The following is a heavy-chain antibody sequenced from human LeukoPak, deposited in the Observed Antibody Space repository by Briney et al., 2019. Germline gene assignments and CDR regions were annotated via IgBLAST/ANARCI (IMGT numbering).Heavy chain of an antibody. D-gene: IGHD6-19*01. J-gene: IGHJ4*02. CDR1: GFTFSGSA. V-gene: IGHV3-73*01. CDR3: TREYSSGWPFDY. Sequence: GGSLRLSCAASGFTFSGSAMHWVRQASGKGLEWVGRIRSKADGYATSFAASVKGRFTVSRDDSKNTAYLQMNSLKTDDTAVYYCTREYSSGWPFDYCGQGTLVTVSS. CDR2: IRSKADGYAT.